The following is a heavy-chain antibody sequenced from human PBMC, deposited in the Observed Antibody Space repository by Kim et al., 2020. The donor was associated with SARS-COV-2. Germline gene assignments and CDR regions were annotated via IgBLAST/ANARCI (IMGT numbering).Heavy chain of an antibody. D-gene: IGHD2-15*01. V-gene: IGHV1-18*01. CDR3: ARGQVATTLPFAFDI. J-gene: IGHJ3*02. Sequence: ASVKVSCKASGYTFTSYGISWVRQAPGQGLEWMGWISAYNGNTNYAQKLQGRVTMTTDTSTSTAYMELRSLRSDDTAVYYCARGQVATTLPFAFDIWGQGTMVTVSS. CDR1: GYTFTSYG. CDR2: ISAYNGNT.